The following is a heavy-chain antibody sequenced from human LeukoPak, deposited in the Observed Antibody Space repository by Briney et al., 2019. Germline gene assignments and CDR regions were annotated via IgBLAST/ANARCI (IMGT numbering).Heavy chain of an antibody. CDR1: GFTFDHYT. CDR3: AKDGKNYFDY. CDR2: ISWDGGST. Sequence: GGSLRLSCAASGFTFDHYTMHWVRQAPGKGLEWVSLISWDGGSTYYADSVKGRFAISRDNSKNSLSLQMSSLRAEDTALYYCAKDGKNYFDYWGQGTLVTVSS. J-gene: IGHJ4*02. V-gene: IGHV3-43*01.